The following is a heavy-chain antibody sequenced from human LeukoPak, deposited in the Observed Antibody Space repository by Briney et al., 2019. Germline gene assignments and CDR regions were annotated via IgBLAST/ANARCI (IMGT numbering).Heavy chain of an antibody. CDR1: GGSISSHD. D-gene: IGHD6-6*01. Sequence: AETLSLTCTVSGGSISSHDWSWIRQAPGKGLEWIGYIYYSGSTNYHPSLKSRVHISVDTSKNQFSLKLSSVTAEDTAVYYCARAIAPRRFDYWGQGTLVTVSS. J-gene: IGHJ4*02. CDR2: IYYSGST. V-gene: IGHV4-59*11. CDR3: ARAIAPRRFDY.